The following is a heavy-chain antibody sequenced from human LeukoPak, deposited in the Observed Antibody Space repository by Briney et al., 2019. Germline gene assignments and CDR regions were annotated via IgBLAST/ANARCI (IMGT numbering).Heavy chain of an antibody. CDR1: GFTFSSYA. Sequence: GGSLRLSCAASGFTFSSYAIHWVRQAPGKGLEWVAVISYDGSNKYYADSVKGRFTISRDNSKNTLYLQMNSLRAEDTAVYYCARYCTNGVCNLGYYGMDVWGQGTTVTVSS. CDR2: ISYDGSNK. CDR3: ARYCTNGVCNLGYYGMDV. D-gene: IGHD2-8*01. V-gene: IGHV3-30-3*01. J-gene: IGHJ6*02.